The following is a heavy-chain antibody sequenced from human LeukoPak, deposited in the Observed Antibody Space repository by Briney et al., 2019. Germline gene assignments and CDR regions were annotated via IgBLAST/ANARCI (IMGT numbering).Heavy chain of an antibody. CDR2: IYYSGST. CDR3: ARGYSYGYFDY. J-gene: IGHJ4*02. D-gene: IGHD5-18*01. Sequence: SETLSLTCTVSGGSIRSYDWSWIRQPPGKVLEWIGYIYYSGSTSYNPSLKSRVTISLDTSKNQFSLELSSVTAADTAVYYCARGYSYGYFDYWGQGTLVTVSS. V-gene: IGHV4-59*08. CDR1: GGSIRSYD.